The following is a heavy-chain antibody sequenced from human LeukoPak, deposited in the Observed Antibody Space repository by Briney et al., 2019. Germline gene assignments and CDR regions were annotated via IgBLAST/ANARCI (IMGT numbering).Heavy chain of an antibody. V-gene: IGHV3-9*01. CDR3: AKDFTAMVRGGDY. D-gene: IGHD5-18*01. CDR2: VSWNSGSI. J-gene: IGHJ4*02. Sequence: GRSLRLSCAASGFTFDDYAMHWVRQAPGKGLEWVSGVSWNSGSIGYADSVKGRFTISRDNAKNSLYLQMNSLRAEDTALYYCAKDFTAMVRGGDYWGQGTLVTVSS. CDR1: GFTFDDYA.